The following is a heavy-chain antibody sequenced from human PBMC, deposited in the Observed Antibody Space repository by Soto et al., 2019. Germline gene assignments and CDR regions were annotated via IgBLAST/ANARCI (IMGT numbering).Heavy chain of an antibody. J-gene: IGHJ4*02. Sequence: GGSLRLSCAASGFTFSSYAMSWVRQAPGKGLEWVSAISGSGGNTYHADSVKGRFTISRDNSKNTLYLQMNSLRADDTAVYFCAKRWGNRFLEPRDYFDYWGQGTLITVSS. CDR3: AKRWGNRFLEPRDYFDY. V-gene: IGHV3-23*01. CDR1: GFTFSSYA. D-gene: IGHD3-3*01. CDR2: ISGSGGNT.